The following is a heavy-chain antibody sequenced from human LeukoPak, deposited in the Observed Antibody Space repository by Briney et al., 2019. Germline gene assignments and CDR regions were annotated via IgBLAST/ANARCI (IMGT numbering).Heavy chain of an antibody. D-gene: IGHD6-19*01. CDR3: AKFSSSGWSRSTNK. Sequence: GGSLRLSCAASGFTFGSYAMGWVRQAAGKGLEWVSDISSSGGTTYYADSVKGRVTISRDNSKKTLYLQTNSLRPEDTAVYYCAKFSSSGWSRSTNKWGQGTLVTVSS. J-gene: IGHJ4*02. V-gene: IGHV3-23*01. CDR1: GFTFGSYA. CDR2: ISSSGGTT.